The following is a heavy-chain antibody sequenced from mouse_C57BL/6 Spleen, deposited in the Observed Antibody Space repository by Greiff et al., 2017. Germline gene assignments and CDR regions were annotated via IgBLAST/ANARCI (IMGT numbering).Heavy chain of an antibody. Sequence: EVMLVESGGGLVKPGGSLKLSCAASGFTFSSYTMSWVRQTPEKRLEWVATISGGGGNTYYPDSVKGRFTISRDNAKNTLYLQRSSLRSEDTALYYCARQAPYAYWGQGTLVTVSA. CDR1: GFTFSSYT. V-gene: IGHV5-9*01. CDR2: ISGGGGNT. J-gene: IGHJ3*01. CDR3: ARQAPYAY.